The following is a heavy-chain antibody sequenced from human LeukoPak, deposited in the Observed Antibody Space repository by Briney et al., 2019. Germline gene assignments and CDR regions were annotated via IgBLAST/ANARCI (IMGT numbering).Heavy chain of an antibody. J-gene: IGHJ4*02. V-gene: IGHV3-23*01. CDR3: ATRPPSETYFGVLDY. D-gene: IGHD1-26*01. CDR1: GIAFSSHA. Sequence: GGSLRLSCEASGIAFSSHAMTWVRQAPGKGLEWVSGITGSGGSTYYAESVKGRFTISRDNSKNTLYLQMNSLRVGDTALYYCATRPPSETYFGVLDYWGQGTLVTVSS. CDR2: ITGSGGST.